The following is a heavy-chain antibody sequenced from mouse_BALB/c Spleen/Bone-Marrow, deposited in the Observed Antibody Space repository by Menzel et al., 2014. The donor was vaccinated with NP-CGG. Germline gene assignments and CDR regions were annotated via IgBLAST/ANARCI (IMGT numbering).Heavy chain of an antibody. CDR2: INPGNGDT. CDR1: GYSFTGYF. J-gene: IGHJ2*01. Sequence: EVKLMESGPDLVKPGASVKMSCKASGYSFTGYFMNWVVQRHGKSLEWIGRINPGNGDTFYNQKFKGKATLTVDRSSNTAHMDLRSLASEDSAVYYCARSDFYFDYWCQGTTLTVSS. CDR3: ARSDFYFDY. D-gene: IGHD2-13*01. V-gene: IGHV1-20*02.